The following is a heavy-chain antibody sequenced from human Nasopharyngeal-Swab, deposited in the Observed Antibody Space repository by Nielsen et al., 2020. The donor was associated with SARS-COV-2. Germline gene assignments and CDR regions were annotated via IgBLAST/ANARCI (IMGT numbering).Heavy chain of an antibody. CDR3: ARAGIAVAAKNDY. D-gene: IGHD6-19*01. J-gene: IGHJ4*02. Sequence: ASVKVSCKASGYTFTDYYMHWVRQATGQGLEWMGRINPNSGDTNYAQKLQGRVTMTTDTSTSTAYMELRSLRSDDTAVYYCARAGIAVAAKNDYWGQGTLVTVSS. V-gene: IGHV1-2*06. CDR1: GYTFTDYY. CDR2: INPNSGDT.